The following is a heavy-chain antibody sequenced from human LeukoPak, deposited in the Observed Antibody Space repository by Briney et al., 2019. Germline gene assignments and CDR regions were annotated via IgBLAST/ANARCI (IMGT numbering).Heavy chain of an antibody. V-gene: IGHV1-8*03. CDR3: ARAISDSTGYYAYYFDS. D-gene: IGHD3-22*01. J-gene: IGHJ4*02. Sequence: ASVKVSCKTSGYTFTRNDINWVRQATGQGREWMGWMNPNSGNSGYAQKFQGRVTITRDNSISTAYMELNSLTSEDTAVYYCARAISDSTGYYAYYFDSWGQGTLVTVSS. CDR2: MNPNSGNS. CDR1: GYTFTRND.